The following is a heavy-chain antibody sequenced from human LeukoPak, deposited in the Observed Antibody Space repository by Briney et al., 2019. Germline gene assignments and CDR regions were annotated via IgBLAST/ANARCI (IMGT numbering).Heavy chain of an antibody. CDR2: IKQDGSEK. CDR1: GFTFSSYW. Sequence: GGSLRLSCAASGFTFSSYWMSWVRQAPGKGLEWVANIKQDGSEKYYVYSVKGRFTISRDNAKNSLYLQMNSLRAEDTAVYYCARGAAMIVVVMAEYFQHWGQGTLVTVSS. D-gene: IGHD3-22*01. V-gene: IGHV3-7*01. CDR3: ARGAAMIVVVMAEYFQH. J-gene: IGHJ1*01.